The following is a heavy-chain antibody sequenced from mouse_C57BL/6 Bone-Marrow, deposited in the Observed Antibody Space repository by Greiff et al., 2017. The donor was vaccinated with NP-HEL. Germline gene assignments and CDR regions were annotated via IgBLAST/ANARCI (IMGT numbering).Heavy chain of an antibody. CDR3: ARGELGREGDY. Sequence: EVQLHQSGPVLVKPGASVKMSCKASGYTFTDYYMNWVKQSHGKSLEWIGVINPYNGGTSYNQKFKGKATLTVDKSSSTAYMELNSLTSEDSAVYYCARGELGREGDYWGQGTTLTVSS. CDR2: INPYNGGT. V-gene: IGHV1-19*01. D-gene: IGHD4-1*01. CDR1: GYTFTDYY. J-gene: IGHJ2*01.